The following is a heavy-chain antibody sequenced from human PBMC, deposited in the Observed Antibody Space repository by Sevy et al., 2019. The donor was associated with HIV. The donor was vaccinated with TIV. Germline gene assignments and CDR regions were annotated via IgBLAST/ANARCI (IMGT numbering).Heavy chain of an antibody. CDR2: INPNSGGT. Sequence: ASVKVSCKASGYTFTGYYMHWVRQAPGQGLEWMGWINPNSGGTNYAQKFQGRVTMTRDTSISTAYMELSRLRSDDTAVYYCARGGSGYQLLSNLDYWGQRTLVTVSS. CDR3: ARGGSGYQLLSNLDY. D-gene: IGHD2-2*01. CDR1: GYTFTGYY. V-gene: IGHV1-2*02. J-gene: IGHJ4*02.